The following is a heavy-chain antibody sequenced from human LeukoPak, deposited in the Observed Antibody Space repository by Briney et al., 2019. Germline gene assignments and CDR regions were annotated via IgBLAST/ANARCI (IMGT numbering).Heavy chain of an antibody. J-gene: IGHJ4*02. CDR3: ARDHCSRGSCLGGH. CDR2: ISYDGSNK. CDR1: GFTYSSYA. Sequence: GGSLRLSCAASGFTYSSYAMHWVRQAPGKGLEWVAVISYDGSNKYYADSVKGRFTISRDNSKNTLYLQMNSLRAEDTAMYYCARDHCSRGSCLGGHWGQGTLVTVSS. V-gene: IGHV3-30-3*01. D-gene: IGHD2-15*01.